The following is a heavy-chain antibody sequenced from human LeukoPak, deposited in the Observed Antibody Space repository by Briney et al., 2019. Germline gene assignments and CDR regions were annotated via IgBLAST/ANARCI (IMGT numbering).Heavy chain of an antibody. V-gene: IGHV1-2*02. CDR2: INPNSGGT. Sequence: ASVKVSCKASGYTFTGYYMHWVRQAPGQGLEWMGWINPNSGGTNYAQKFQGRVTMTRDTSISTAYMELSRLRSDDTAVYYCARARGIQVTYGAPLDYWGQGTLVTVSS. CDR1: GYTFTGYY. D-gene: IGHD4-17*01. J-gene: IGHJ4*02. CDR3: ARARGIQVTYGAPLDY.